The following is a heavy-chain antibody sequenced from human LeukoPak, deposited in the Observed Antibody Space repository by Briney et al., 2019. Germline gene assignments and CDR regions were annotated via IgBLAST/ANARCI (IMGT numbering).Heavy chain of an antibody. CDR1: GGSISSYY. J-gene: IGHJ3*02. CDR2: IYYSGST. CDR3: ARPTMVRGVPDAFDI. Sequence: PSETLSLTCTVSGGSISSYYWSWIRQPPGKGLEWIGFIYYSGSTNYNPSLKSRVTISVDTSKNQFFLNLRSVTAADTAVYYCARPTMVRGVPDAFDIWGPGTMVTVSS. D-gene: IGHD3-10*01. V-gene: IGHV4-59*01.